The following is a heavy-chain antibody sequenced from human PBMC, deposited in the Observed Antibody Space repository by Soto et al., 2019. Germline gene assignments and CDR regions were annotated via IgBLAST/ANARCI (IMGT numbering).Heavy chain of an antibody. CDR1: GGSFSGYY. D-gene: IGHD3-3*01. Sequence: SETLSLTCAVYGGSFSGYYWSWIRQPPGKGLEWIGEINHSGSTNYNPSLKSRVTISVDTSKNQFSLKLSSVTAADTAVYYCARGTIFGVVISEWFDPWGQGTLVTVSS. V-gene: IGHV4-34*01. CDR2: INHSGST. J-gene: IGHJ5*02. CDR3: ARGTIFGVVISEWFDP.